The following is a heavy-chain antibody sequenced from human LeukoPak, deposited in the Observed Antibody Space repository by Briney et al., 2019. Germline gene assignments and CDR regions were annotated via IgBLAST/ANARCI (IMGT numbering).Heavy chain of an antibody. Sequence: SVKVSCKASGGTFSSYAISWVRQAPGQGLEWMGRIIPILGIANYAQKFQGRVTITADKSTSTAYMELSSLRSEDTAVYYCARAGGQKGVRGPFDYWGQGTLVTVSS. V-gene: IGHV1-69*04. CDR1: GGTFSSYA. D-gene: IGHD3-16*01. CDR3: ARAGGQKGVRGPFDY. J-gene: IGHJ4*02. CDR2: IIPILGIA.